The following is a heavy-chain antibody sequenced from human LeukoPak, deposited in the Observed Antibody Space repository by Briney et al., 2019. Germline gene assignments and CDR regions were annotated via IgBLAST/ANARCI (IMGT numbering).Heavy chain of an antibody. CDR1: GFTFSSYG. D-gene: IGHD3-3*01. Sequence: GRSLRLSCAASGFTFSSYGMHWVRQAPGKGLEWVAVISYDGSNKYYADSVKGRFTISRDNSKNTLYLQMNSLRAEDTAVYYCAKDLEGQLSTPYGTDVWGQGTTVTVSS. J-gene: IGHJ6*02. CDR3: AKDLEGQLSTPYGTDV. V-gene: IGHV3-30*18. CDR2: ISYDGSNK.